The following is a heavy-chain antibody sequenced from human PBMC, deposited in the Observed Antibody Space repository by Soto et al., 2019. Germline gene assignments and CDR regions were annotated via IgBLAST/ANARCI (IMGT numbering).Heavy chain of an antibody. V-gene: IGHV4-31*03. CDR2: IYYSGST. Sequence: SETLSLTCTVSGGSISSGGYYWSWIRQHPGKGLEWIGYIYYSGSTYYNPSLKSRVTISVDTSKNQFSLKLSSVTAADTAVYYCVIDFKWRWLQLSFFALSARRSPVPVSS. J-gene: IGHJ2*01. D-gene: IGHD5-12*01. CDR1: GGSISSGGYY. CDR3: VIDFKWRWLQLSFFAL.